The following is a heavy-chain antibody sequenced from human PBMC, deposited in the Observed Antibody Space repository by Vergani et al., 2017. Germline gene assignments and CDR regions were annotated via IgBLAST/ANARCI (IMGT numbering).Heavy chain of an antibody. J-gene: IGHJ4*02. CDR1: GFTFDDYA. D-gene: IGHD3-3*01. CDR3: ARGYYDFWRGYYDY. V-gene: IGHV3-9*01. CDR2: ISWNSGSI. Sequence: EVQLVESGGGLVQPGRSLRLSCAASGFTFDDYAMHWVRQAPGKGLEWVSGISWNSGSIGYADSVKGRFTISRDNAKNSLYLQMNSLRAEDTALYYCARGYYDFWRGYYDYWGQGTLVTVSS.